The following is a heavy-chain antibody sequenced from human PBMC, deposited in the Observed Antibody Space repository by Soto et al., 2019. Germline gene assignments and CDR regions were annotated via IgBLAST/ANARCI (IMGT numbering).Heavy chain of an antibody. CDR2: ISSSGSTI. CDR3: ARADGDDILTGYFLDY. CDR1: GFTFSDYY. J-gene: IGHJ4*02. V-gene: IGHV3-11*01. Sequence: NPGGSLRLSCAASGFTFSDYYMSWIRQAPGKGLEWVSYISSSGSTIYYADSVKGRFTISRDNAKNSLYLQMNSLRAEDTAVYYCARADGDDILTGYFLDYWGQGTLVTVSS. D-gene: IGHD3-9*01.